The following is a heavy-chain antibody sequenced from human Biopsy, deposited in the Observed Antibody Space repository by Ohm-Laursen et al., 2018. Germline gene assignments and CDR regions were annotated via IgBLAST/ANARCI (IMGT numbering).Heavy chain of an antibody. J-gene: IGHJ5*02. CDR1: GVSISVDGYY. V-gene: IGHV4-30-4*08. CDR2: IYHSGTT. CDR3: ARHPTGFWFDP. Sequence: SQTLSLTCIVSGVSISVDGYYWAWIRQLPGKGLDWIGYIYHSGTTYYNPSLQSRVTMSVDTSKNQFSLNLTSVTAADTAVYYCARHPTGFWFDPWGQGTLVIVSS.